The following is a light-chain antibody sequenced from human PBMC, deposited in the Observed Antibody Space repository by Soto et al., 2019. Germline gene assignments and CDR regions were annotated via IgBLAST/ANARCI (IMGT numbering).Light chain of an antibody. J-gene: IGLJ3*02. Sequence: QSVLTQPPSVSGAPGQRVTISCTGSSSNIGAGYDVHWYQQLPGTAPKLLIFANSDPPSGVPDRFSGSKSGTSASLAITGLQTEDEADYYCQSYDSSLSGFWVFGGGTKLTVL. CDR3: QSYDSSLSGFWV. V-gene: IGLV1-40*01. CDR2: ANS. CDR1: SSNIGAGYD.